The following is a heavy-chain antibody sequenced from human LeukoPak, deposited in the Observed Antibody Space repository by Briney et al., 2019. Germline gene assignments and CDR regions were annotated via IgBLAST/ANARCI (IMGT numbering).Heavy chain of an antibody. Sequence: SETLSLTCTVSGGSISSYYWSWIRQPAGKGLEWIGRIYTSGSTNYNPSLKSRVTMSVDTSKNQFSLEPSSVTAADTAVYYCARDYDFWSGYYTFDYWGQGTLVTVSS. CDR1: GGSISSYY. V-gene: IGHV4-4*07. CDR2: IYTSGST. CDR3: ARDYDFWSGYYTFDY. D-gene: IGHD3-3*01. J-gene: IGHJ4*02.